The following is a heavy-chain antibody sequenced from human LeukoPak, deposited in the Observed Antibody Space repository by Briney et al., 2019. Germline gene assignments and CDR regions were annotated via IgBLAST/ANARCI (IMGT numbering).Heavy chain of an antibody. CDR2: IYHSGST. CDR3: ARGGSGWYPSGFDY. V-gene: IGHV4-30-2*01. CDR1: GGSISSGGYY. D-gene: IGHD6-19*01. Sequence: SQTLSLTCTVSGGSISSGGYYWSWIRQPPGKGLEWIGYIYHSGSTYYNPSLKSRVTISVDRSKNQFSLKLSSVTAADTAVYYCARGGSGWYPSGFDYWGQGTLVTVSS. J-gene: IGHJ4*02.